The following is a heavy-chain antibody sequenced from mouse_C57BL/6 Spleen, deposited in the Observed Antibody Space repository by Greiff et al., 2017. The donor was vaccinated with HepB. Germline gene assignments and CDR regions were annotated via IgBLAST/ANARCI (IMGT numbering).Heavy chain of an antibody. V-gene: IGHV2-5*01. Sequence: QVQLQQSGPGLVQPSQSLSITCTVSGFSLTSYGVHWVRQSPGKGLEWLGVIWRGGSTDYNAAFMSRLSITKDNSKSQVFFKMNSLQADDTAIYYCAKNSPIYDGDSYFDYWGQGTTLTVSS. D-gene: IGHD2-3*01. CDR1: GFSLTSYG. CDR3: AKNSPIYDGDSYFDY. J-gene: IGHJ2*01. CDR2: IWRGGST.